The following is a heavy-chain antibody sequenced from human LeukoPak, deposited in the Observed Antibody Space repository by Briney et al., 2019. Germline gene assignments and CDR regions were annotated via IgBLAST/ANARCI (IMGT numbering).Heavy chain of an antibody. V-gene: IGHV4-39*07. CDR2: IYYSGST. CDR1: GGSISSRSYY. CDR3: ARDHAVAVAGWCYYGMDV. Sequence: PSETLSLTRTVSGGSISSRSYYWAWLRQPPGKGLEWIGRIYYSGSTYYNPSLKSRVTIPVDTSKNQFSLKLSLLTAADRAVYSCARDHAVAVAGWCYYGMDVWAQGTTVTVSS. J-gene: IGHJ6*02. D-gene: IGHD6-19*01.